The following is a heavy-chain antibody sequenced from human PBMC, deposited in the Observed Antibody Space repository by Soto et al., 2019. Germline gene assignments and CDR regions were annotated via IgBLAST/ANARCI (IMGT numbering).Heavy chain of an antibody. V-gene: IGHV3-21*01. CDR1: GFTFSSYS. J-gene: IGHJ3*01. CDR2: ISSRSTFM. Sequence: EVQLVESGGGLVKPGGSLRLSCEASGFTFSSYSVNWVRQAPGKGLEWVSSISSRSTFMYYADSVKGRFTISRDNAKNALYLQMNSLRAEETAVYYCTRELSTRYYFDSSADDAFDVWGQGTMVTVSS. D-gene: IGHD3-22*01. CDR3: TRELSTRYYFDSSADDAFDV.